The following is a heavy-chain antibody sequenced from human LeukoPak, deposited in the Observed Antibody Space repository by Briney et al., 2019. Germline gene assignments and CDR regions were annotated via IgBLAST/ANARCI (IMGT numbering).Heavy chain of an antibody. CDR1: GFTFSIYG. CDR2: ISSDGREE. J-gene: IGHJ4*02. D-gene: IGHD1-14*01. CDR3: RAATKNRGYYFDY. Sequence: GRSLRLSCAASGFTFSIYGMHRVRQAPGKGLEWVAVISSDGREEDYADSVRGRFTISRDNSRDTLYLQMSSLRPEDAAVYYCRAATKNRGYYFDYWGQGTLVTVSS. V-gene: IGHV3-30*03.